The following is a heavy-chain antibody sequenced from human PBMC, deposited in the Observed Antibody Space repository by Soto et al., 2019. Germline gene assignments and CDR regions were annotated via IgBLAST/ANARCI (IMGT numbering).Heavy chain of an antibody. CDR2: IYSGGST. CDR3: ARDLYSSSSPYYYGMDV. V-gene: IGHV3-53*01. J-gene: IGHJ6*02. D-gene: IGHD6-6*01. Sequence: GESLKISCAASGFTVSSNYMSWVRQAPGKGLEWVSVIYSGGSTYYADSVKGRFTISRDNSKNTLYLQMNSLRAEDTAVYYCARDLYSSSSPYYYGMDVWGQGTTVTVSS. CDR1: GFTVSSNY.